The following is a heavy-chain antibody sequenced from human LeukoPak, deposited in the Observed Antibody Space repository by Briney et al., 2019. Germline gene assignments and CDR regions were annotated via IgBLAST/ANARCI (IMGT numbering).Heavy chain of an antibody. CDR2: SNSDGSSI. V-gene: IGHV3-74*01. CDR3: ARDWSFDY. J-gene: IGHJ4*02. D-gene: IGHD2-8*02. CDR1: GFTISDYW. Sequence: QSGGSLRLSCAASGFTISDYWMHWVRQAPGKGLVWVSRSNSDGSSISYADSVKGRFTISRDIAKNTLYLQMNSLRDEDTGVYYCARDWSFDYWGQGTQVTVSS.